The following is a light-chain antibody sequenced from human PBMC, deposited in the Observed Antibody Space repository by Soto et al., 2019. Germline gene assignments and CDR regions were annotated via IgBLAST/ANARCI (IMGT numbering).Light chain of an antibody. Sequence: EIVMTQSPATLSVSPGERATLSCRARQSISSNLAWYQHKPGQAPRLLIYGASTRATGIPARFSGSGSGTEFTLNIRSLQSEDFAVFYCQQYNSWPPWTFGQGPKVEIK. V-gene: IGKV3-15*01. CDR1: QSISSN. J-gene: IGKJ1*01. CDR2: GAS. CDR3: QQYNSWPPWT.